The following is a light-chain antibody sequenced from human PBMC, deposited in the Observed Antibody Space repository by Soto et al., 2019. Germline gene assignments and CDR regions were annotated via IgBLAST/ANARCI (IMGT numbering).Light chain of an antibody. J-gene: IGKJ4*01. CDR1: QGISNY. Sequence: DIQMTQSPSSLSASVGDRVTVTCRASQGISNYLAWYQQKPGKVAELLIYAASNLQSGVPSRFSGSGSGTDYTLNISGLQPEDVATYYCQKYNSAPLTFGVGTKVEIK. CDR3: QKYNSAPLT. V-gene: IGKV1-27*01. CDR2: AAS.